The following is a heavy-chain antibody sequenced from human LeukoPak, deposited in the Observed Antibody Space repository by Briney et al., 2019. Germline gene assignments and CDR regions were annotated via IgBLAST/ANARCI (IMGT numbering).Heavy chain of an antibody. CDR1: GGSISSYY. V-gene: IGHV4-59*08. J-gene: IGHJ4*02. CDR3: ARQQGVDDISGYHFGY. D-gene: IGHD3-22*01. CDR2: IYYSGTT. Sequence: MPSETLSLTCSVSGGSISSYYWSWIRQPPGKGLKWIGNIYYSGTTNSNPSLKSRATITVNTSKTKFSLKLSSVTAAETAVYYCARQQGVDDISGYHFGYWGQGTLVTVSS.